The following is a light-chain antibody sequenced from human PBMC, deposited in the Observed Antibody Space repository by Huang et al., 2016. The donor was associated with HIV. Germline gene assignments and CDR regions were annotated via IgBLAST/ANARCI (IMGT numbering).Light chain of an antibody. Sequence: DIVMTQSPDSLAVSLGERATINCKSSQSVLYSSNNKNYLAWYQRRPGPPPKLLIYWSSTRGSGVPDRFSGSGSGTDFTLTISSLQAEDVAVYYCQQYYSAPYTFGQGTKLEIK. V-gene: IGKV4-1*01. CDR1: QSVLYSSNNKNY. CDR2: WSS. J-gene: IGKJ2*01. CDR3: QQYYSAPYT.